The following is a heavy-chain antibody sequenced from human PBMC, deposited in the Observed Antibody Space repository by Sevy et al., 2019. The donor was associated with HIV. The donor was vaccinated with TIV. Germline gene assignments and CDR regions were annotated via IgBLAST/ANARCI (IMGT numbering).Heavy chain of an antibody. Sequence: RGSLRLSCAASGFTLSSYWMTWVRQAPGKGLERVANIDQDGSTKDYVDSVKGRFTISRDNAKSSLYLQMDSLRVEDTAVYYRARDLYSGTYSGNYWGQGTLVIVSS. J-gene: IGHJ4*02. CDR1: GFTLSSYW. CDR3: ARDLYSGTYSGNY. CDR2: IDQDGSTK. D-gene: IGHD1-26*01. V-gene: IGHV3-7*01.